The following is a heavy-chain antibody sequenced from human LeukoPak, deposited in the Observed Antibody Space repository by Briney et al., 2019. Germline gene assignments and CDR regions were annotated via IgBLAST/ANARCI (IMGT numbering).Heavy chain of an antibody. CDR1: GGSVSDYY. CDR2: IYHTGST. Sequence: PSETLSLTCTISGGSVSDYYWSWIRQSPGKGLEWIGYIYHTGSTSYSPSLKSRVTISADTSQNQFSLKLSSVTAADTAVYYCARRSNYYDSSGYYYYYYMDVWGKGTTVTVSS. CDR3: ARRSNYYDSSGYYYYYYMDV. V-gene: IGHV4-59*02. D-gene: IGHD3-22*01. J-gene: IGHJ6*03.